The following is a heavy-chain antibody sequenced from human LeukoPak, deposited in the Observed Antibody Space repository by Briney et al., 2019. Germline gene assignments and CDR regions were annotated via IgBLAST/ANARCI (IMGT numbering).Heavy chain of an antibody. Sequence: GRSLRLSCTASGFTFDDYAMHWVRQAPGKGLEWVSGISWNSGSIGCADSVKGRFTISRDNAKNSLYLQMNSLRAEDTALYYCAKDKGASSTPYYMDVWGKGTTVTVSS. D-gene: IGHD2-2*01. CDR3: AKDKGASSTPYYMDV. V-gene: IGHV3-9*01. CDR2: ISWNSGSI. CDR1: GFTFDDYA. J-gene: IGHJ6*03.